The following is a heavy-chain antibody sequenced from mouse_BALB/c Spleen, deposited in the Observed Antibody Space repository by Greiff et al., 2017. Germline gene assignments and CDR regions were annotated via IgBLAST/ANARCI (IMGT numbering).Heavy chain of an antibody. J-gene: IGHJ4*01. CDR1: GYTFTSYW. CDR2: INPSTGYT. CDR3: ARFGGNYVGGAMDY. Sequence: VNLVESGAELAKPGASVKMSCKASGYTFTSYWMHWVKQRPGQGLEWIGYINPSTGYTEYNQKFKDKATLTADKSSSTAYMQLSSLTSEDSAVYYCARFGGNYVGGAMDYWGQGTSVTVSS. D-gene: IGHD2-1*01. V-gene: IGHV1-7*01.